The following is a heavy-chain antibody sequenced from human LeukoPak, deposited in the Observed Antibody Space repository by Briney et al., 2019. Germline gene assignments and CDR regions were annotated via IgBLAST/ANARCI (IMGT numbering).Heavy chain of an antibody. Sequence: GGSLSLSCVASGLACSSYSMHLVLQAPVPGLELVWVISYDGSDEYYTDSVKGRFTISRDNSKNTVYLQMNSLRADDTAVYYCARDFTPEWFDIHWGQGTLVTVS. CDR3: ARDFTPEWFDIH. J-gene: IGHJ4*02. V-gene: IGHV3-30*04. D-gene: IGHD3-3*01. CDR1: GLACSSYS. CDR2: ISYDGSDE.